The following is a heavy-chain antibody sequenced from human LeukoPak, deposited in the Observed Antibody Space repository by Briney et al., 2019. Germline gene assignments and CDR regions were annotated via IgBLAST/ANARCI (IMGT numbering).Heavy chain of an antibody. V-gene: IGHV3-48*01. J-gene: IGHJ5*02. D-gene: IGHD7-27*01. CDR3: AREGDWGPFDR. CDR2: ISSSSSTI. CDR1: GFTFSSYS. Sequence: GGSLRLSCAASGFTFSSYSMNWVRQAPGKGLEWVSYISSSSSTIYYADSVEGRFTISRDNAKNSLYLQMNSLRAEDTAVYYCAREGDWGPFDRWGQGTLVTVSS.